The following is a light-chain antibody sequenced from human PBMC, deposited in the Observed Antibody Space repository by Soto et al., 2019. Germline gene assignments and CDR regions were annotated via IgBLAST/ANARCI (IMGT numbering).Light chain of an antibody. V-gene: IGLV2-14*01. Sequence: QSVLTQPASVSGSPGLSIAISCTGTSSDVGGYNYVSWYQLHPDKAPKLIIYDVSNRPSGVSNRFSGSKSGNTASLTISGLQPEDEADYYCSSYTSSITRVFGTGTKVTVL. CDR3: SSYTSSITRV. CDR1: SSDVGGYNY. CDR2: DVS. J-gene: IGLJ1*01.